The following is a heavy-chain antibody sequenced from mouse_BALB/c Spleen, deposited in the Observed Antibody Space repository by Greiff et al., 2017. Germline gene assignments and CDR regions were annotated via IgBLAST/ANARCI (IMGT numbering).Heavy chain of an antibody. CDR3: TRELGRGYFDY. Sequence: DVQLVESGGGLVKPGGSLKLSCAASGFTFSSYTMSWVRQTPEKRLEWVATISSGGSYTYYPDSVKGRFTISRDNAKNTLYLQMSSLKSEDTAMYYCTRELGRGYFDYWGQGTTLTVSS. D-gene: IGHD4-1*01. CDR2: ISSGGSYT. V-gene: IGHV5-6-4*01. J-gene: IGHJ2*01. CDR1: GFTFSSYT.